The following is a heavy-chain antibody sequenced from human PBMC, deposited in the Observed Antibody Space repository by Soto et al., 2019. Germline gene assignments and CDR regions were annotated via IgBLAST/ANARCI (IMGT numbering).Heavy chain of an antibody. CDR1: GGTFNNYD. CDR2: IVPMFGTR. Sequence: QVQLVQSGGEVKKPGSSVKVSCKASGGTFNNYDLSWVRQAPGQGLEWMGGIVPMFGTREYAQRFQGRVTITADRSTSTAYMELSSLRAEDTAVYYCARGITMVRGSSPYYFDPWGQGTPVTVSS. J-gene: IGHJ4*02. V-gene: IGHV1-69*06. CDR3: ARGITMVRGSSPYYFDP. D-gene: IGHD3-10*01.